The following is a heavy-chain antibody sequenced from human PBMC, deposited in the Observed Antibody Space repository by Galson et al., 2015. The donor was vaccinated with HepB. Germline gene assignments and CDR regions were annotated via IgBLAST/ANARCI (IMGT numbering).Heavy chain of an antibody. D-gene: IGHD1-26*01. Sequence: SLRLSCAASGFSFGDYGMSWFRQAPGKGLEWVTSIRREADGGTAKYAASVEGRFTMSRDDSKSIAYLQMDSLEAEDTAVYYCTFGGSHPWYFDYWGQGTLVTVSS. CDR1: GFSFGDYG. CDR2: IRREADGGTA. V-gene: IGHV3-49*03. J-gene: IGHJ4*02. CDR3: TFGGSHPWYFDY.